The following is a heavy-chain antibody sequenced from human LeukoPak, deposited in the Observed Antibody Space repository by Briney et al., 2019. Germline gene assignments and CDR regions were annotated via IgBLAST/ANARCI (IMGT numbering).Heavy chain of an antibody. D-gene: IGHD2-15*01. V-gene: IGHV3-53*04. CDR1: GFTVGSNY. CDR3: ARGVVAHEGDY. Sequence: GGSLRLSCAASGFTVGSNYMSWVRQAPGKGLEWVSVIYSGGNTYYADSVKGRFTISRHNSKNTLYLQMNCLRVEDTAVYYCARGVVAHEGDYWGQGTLVTVSS. CDR2: IYSGGNT. J-gene: IGHJ4*02.